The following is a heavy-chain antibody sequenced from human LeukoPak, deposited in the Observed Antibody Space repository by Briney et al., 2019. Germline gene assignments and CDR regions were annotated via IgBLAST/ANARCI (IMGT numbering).Heavy chain of an antibody. J-gene: IGHJ5*02. CDR1: GGSISGYY. V-gene: IGHV4-59*01. D-gene: IGHD3-22*01. CDR2: MFYSGTT. CDR3: ARSYDSSGYCYNH. Sequence: SETLSLTCTVSGGSISGYYWSWIRQPPGKGLEWIGYMFYSGTTSYNPSLKSRVIISVDTSKNQFSLKLRSVTAADTAVYYCARSYDSSGYCYNHWGQGTLVTVSS.